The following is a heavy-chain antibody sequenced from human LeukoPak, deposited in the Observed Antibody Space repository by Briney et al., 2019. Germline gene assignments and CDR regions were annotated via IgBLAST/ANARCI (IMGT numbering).Heavy chain of an antibody. D-gene: IGHD5-18*01. CDR2: INPSGGST. Sequence: ASVKVSCKASGYTFTSYYMHWMRQAPGQGLEWMGIINPSGGSTSYAQKFQGRVTMTRDTSTSTVYMELSSLRSEDTAVYYCARGGGYSYGPRRPFDYWGQGTLVTVSS. CDR3: ARGGGYSYGPRRPFDY. J-gene: IGHJ4*02. V-gene: IGHV1-46*01. CDR1: GYTFTSYY.